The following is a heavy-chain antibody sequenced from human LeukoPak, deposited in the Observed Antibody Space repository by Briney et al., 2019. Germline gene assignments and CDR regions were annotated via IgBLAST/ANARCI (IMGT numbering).Heavy chain of an antibody. CDR3: ARGGLGYYDVNWFDP. CDR1: GFSFSTYG. CDR2: IWYDGRNK. Sequence: GSLRLSCAASGFSFSTYGMHWVRQAPGKGLEWVAVIWYDGRNKYYADSVKGRFSVSRDNSNNTLDLQMNSLRDEDTAVYYCARGGLGYYDVNWFDPWGQGTLVVVSS. J-gene: IGHJ5*02. V-gene: IGHV3-33*01. D-gene: IGHD3-3*01.